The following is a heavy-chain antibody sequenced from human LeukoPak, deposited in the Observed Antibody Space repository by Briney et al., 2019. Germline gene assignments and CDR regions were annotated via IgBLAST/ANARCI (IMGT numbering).Heavy chain of an antibody. J-gene: IGHJ3*02. V-gene: IGHV4-59*08. CDR2: IYYIGST. CDR1: GGSISSYY. CDR3: ARSGYSYGWPNAFDI. D-gene: IGHD5-18*01. Sequence: RPSETLSLTCTVSGGSISSYYWSWIRQPPGKGLEWIGYIYYIGSTNYNPSLKSRVTISVDTSKNQFSLKLSSVTAADTAVYHCARSGYSYGWPNAFDIWGQGTMVTVSS.